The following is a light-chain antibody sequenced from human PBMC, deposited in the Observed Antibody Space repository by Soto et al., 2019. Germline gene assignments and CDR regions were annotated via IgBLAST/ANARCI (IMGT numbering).Light chain of an antibody. CDR3: QQYGSSPWT. CDR1: QSVSSSY. J-gene: IGKJ1*01. Sequence: PVTLSLSPGERATLSCRASQSVSSSYLAWYQQKPGQAPRLLIYGASSRATGIPDRFSGSGSGTDFTLTIGRLEPEDFAVYYCQQYGSSPWTFGQGTKVDIK. CDR2: GAS. V-gene: IGKV3-20*01.